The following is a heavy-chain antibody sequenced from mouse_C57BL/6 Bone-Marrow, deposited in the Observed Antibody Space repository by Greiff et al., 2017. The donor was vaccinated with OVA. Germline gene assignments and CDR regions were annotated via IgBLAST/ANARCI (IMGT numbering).Heavy chain of an antibody. D-gene: IGHD2-5*01. CDR3: AKASYYSNLWFAY. Sequence: QVQLQQPGAELVKPGASVKVSCKASGYTFTSYWMHWVKQRPGQGLEWIGRIHPSDSDTNYNQKFKGKATLTVDKSSSTAYMQLSSLTSEDSAVYYCAKASYYSNLWFAYWGQGTLVTVSA. CDR2: IHPSDSDT. CDR1: GYTFTSYW. V-gene: IGHV1-74*01. J-gene: IGHJ3*01.